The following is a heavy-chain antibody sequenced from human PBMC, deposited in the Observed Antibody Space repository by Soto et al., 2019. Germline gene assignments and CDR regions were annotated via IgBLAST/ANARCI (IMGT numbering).Heavy chain of an antibody. CDR3: ARTGHSGSYDF. D-gene: IGHD3-22*01. J-gene: IGHJ4*02. V-gene: IGHV1-3*01. CDR1: GYTFANYG. CDR2: INAGDGGT. Sequence: GSSVKVCCKASGYTFANYGIHWVRQAPGQRLEWMGWINAGDGGTKYSENFQDRVTITRDTSASTVYLGLSSLSSEDTASYYCARTGHSGSYDFWGQGTLVTVSS.